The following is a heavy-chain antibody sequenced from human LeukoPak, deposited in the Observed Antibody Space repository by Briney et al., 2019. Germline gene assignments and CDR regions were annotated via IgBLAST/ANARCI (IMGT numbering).Heavy chain of an antibody. V-gene: IGHV1-46*01. Sequence: ASVKVSCKASGYTFSIYSMSWVRQAPGQGLEWMGIINPSGGSTSYAQKFQGRVTMTRDTSISTAYMELSRLRSDDTAVYYCARRGRDFDWLSRFSIDYYYYYMDVWGKGTTVTVSS. D-gene: IGHD3-9*01. J-gene: IGHJ6*03. CDR2: INPSGGST. CDR1: GYTFSIYS. CDR3: ARRGRDFDWLSRFSIDYYYYYMDV.